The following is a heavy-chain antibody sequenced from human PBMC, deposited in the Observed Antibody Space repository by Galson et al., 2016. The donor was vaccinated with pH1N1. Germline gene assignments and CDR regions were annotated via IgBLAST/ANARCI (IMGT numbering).Heavy chain of an antibody. V-gene: IGHV3-74*01. Sequence: SLRLSCAASGFTFKNYWIHRVRQVPGKGLVWVSRIKTDGNNTDYADSVKGRFTISRDNAKNTLYLHMSSLRAEDTAVYYCARGRNDYGDYEPLDFWGQGTLVTVSS. CDR3: ARGRNDYGDYEPLDF. J-gene: IGHJ4*02. D-gene: IGHD4-17*01. CDR2: IKTDGNNT. CDR1: GFTFKNYW.